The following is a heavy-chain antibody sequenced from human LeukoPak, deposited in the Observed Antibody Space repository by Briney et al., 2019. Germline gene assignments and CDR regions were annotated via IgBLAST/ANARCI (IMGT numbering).Heavy chain of an antibody. CDR2: INPNSGGT. CDR1: GYTFTGYY. V-gene: IGHV1-2*02. Sequence: GASVKVSCKASGYTFTGYYMHWVRQAPGQGLEWMGWINPNSGGTNYAQKFQGRVTMTRDMSISTAYMELSRLRSDDTAVYYCARAPANYDYVWGSYREYYFDYWGQGTLVTVSS. CDR3: ARAPANYDYVWGSYREYYFDY. J-gene: IGHJ4*02. D-gene: IGHD3-16*02.